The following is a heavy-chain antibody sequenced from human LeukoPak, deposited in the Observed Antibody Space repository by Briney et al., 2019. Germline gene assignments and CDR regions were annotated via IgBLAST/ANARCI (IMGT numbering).Heavy chain of an antibody. Sequence: GGSLRLSCAASGFTFSNSYMHWVRQAPGKGLEYVSSTSSNGGRTYYANSVNGRFTISRDNDKNTLFLQLGSLRPEDMAVYYGARDWVGGWAFDIWGQGTMVAVSS. J-gene: IGHJ3*02. V-gene: IGHV3-64*01. CDR2: TSSNGGRT. CDR1: GFTFSNSY. D-gene: IGHD3-16*01. CDR3: ARDWVGGWAFDI.